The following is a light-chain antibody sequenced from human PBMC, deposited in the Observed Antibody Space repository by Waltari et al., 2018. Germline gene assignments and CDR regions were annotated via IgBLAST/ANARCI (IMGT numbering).Light chain of an antibody. CDR1: QGISDN. Sequence: EIVITQSPATLSVSPGERATLSCRASQGISDNLAWYHQKPGQAPRLLIYGAFTRATGIPARFTGSGSGTEFTLTISSLQSEDSAVYYCQQYNRWPPITFGQGTRLEIK. CDR3: QQYNRWPPIT. CDR2: GAF. J-gene: IGKJ5*01. V-gene: IGKV3-15*01.